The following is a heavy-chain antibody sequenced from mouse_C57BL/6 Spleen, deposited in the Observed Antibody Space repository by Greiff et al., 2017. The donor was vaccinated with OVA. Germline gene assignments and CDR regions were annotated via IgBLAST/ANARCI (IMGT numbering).Heavy chain of an antibody. CDR3: TFFYYGY. J-gene: IGHJ2*01. D-gene: IGHD1-1*01. V-gene: IGHV14-4*01. CDR2: IDPENGDT. CDR1: GFNIKDDY. Sequence: EVKLMESGAELVRPGASVKLSCTASGFNIKDDYMHWVKQRPEQGLEWIGWIDPENGDTEYASKFQGKATITADTSSNTAYLQLSSLTSEDTAVYYCTFFYYGYWGQGTTLTVSS.